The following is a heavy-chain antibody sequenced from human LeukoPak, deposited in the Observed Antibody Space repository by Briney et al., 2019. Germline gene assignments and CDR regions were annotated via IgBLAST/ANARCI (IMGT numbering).Heavy chain of an antibody. Sequence: ASVKVSCKASGYTFTSYGISWVRQAPGQGLEWMGWISAYNGNTNYAQKFQGRVTMTRDTSTSTVYMELSSLRSEDTAVYYCARDKYSSSSGDYWGQGTLVTVSS. CDR3: ARDKYSSSSGDY. J-gene: IGHJ4*02. CDR2: ISAYNGNT. D-gene: IGHD6-6*01. V-gene: IGHV1-18*01. CDR1: GYTFTSYG.